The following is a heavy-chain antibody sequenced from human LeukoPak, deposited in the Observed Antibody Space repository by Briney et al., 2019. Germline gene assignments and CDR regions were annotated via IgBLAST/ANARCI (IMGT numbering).Heavy chain of an antibody. Sequence: SETLSLTCTVSGGFISSTSDYWGWIRQPPGKGLEWIGSIYYSGSTYYNPSLKSRVTISVDTSKNQFSLKLTSVTAADTAVYYCARIYKQYCSGGSCYHYYYGMDVWGQGTTVTVSS. J-gene: IGHJ6*02. D-gene: IGHD2-15*01. V-gene: IGHV4-39*01. CDR2: IYYSGST. CDR3: ARIYKQYCSGGSCYHYYYGMDV. CDR1: GGFISSTSDY.